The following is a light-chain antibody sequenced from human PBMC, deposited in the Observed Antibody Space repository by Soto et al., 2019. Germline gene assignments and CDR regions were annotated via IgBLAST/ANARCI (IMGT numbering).Light chain of an antibody. J-gene: IGKJ1*01. CDR2: DAS. CDR3: QQRSNWPCT. V-gene: IGKV3-11*01. Sequence: EIVLTQSPATLSLSPGERATLSCRASQSVSSYLAWYQQKPGQAPRLLIYDASNRATGIPARFSGSGSGTAFTLTISSLEPEDFAIYYCQQRSNWPCTFGQGTKVEIK. CDR1: QSVSSY.